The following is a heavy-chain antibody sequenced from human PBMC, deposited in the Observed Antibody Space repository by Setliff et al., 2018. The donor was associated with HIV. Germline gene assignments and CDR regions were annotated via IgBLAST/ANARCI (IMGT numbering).Heavy chain of an antibody. CDR3: ARDDGGYNYAEAFDV. V-gene: IGHV1-2*04. D-gene: IGHD3-16*01. J-gene: IGHJ3*01. CDR2: INPNSGGT. CDR1: GYTFTDNY. Sequence: ASVKVSCKASGYTFTDNYIHWVRQAPGQGLEWMAWINPNSGGTNYAQKFQGWVTMTRDTSISTAYMELRSLRSDDTAVYYCARDDGGYNYAEAFDVWGQGTMVTVSS.